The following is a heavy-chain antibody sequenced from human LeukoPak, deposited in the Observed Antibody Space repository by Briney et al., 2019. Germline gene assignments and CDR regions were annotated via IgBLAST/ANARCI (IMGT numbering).Heavy chain of an antibody. Sequence: PSETLSLTCTVSGGSISSGDYYWSWIRQPPGMGLAWIGYIYYSGSTYYNPSLKSRVTISVDTSKNQFSLKLSSVTAADTAVYYCAIGGGDWTPWGMDVWGQGTTVTVSS. CDR3: AIGGGDWTPWGMDV. V-gene: IGHV4-30-4*01. J-gene: IGHJ6*02. CDR1: GGSISSGDYY. CDR2: IYYSGST. D-gene: IGHD2-21*02.